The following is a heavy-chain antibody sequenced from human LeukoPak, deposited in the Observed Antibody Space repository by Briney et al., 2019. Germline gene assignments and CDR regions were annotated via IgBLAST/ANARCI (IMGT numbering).Heavy chain of an antibody. CDR2: FYYSGST. Sequence: SETLSLTCTVSGGSISSYYWSWIRQPPGKGLEWIGFFYYSGSTNYNPSLKSRVTISLDTSKNHFSLKLSSVTAADTAVYYCARGPGGYSYGYYFSYWGQGTLVTVSS. D-gene: IGHD5-18*01. CDR1: GGSISSYY. V-gene: IGHV4-59*01. CDR3: ARGPGGYSYGYYFSY. J-gene: IGHJ4*02.